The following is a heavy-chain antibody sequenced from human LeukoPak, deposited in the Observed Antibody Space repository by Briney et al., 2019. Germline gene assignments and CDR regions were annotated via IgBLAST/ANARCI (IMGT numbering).Heavy chain of an antibody. J-gene: IGHJ4*02. CDR2: ISGSGAMP. D-gene: IGHD3-10*01. CDR3: AKDRVDGSGSQFES. V-gene: IGHV3-23*01. Sequence: PGGSLRLSCAASGFTLSNHAMIWVRQAPGKGLEWVSSISGSGAMPYYADSVKGRFTISRDNAMDTLYLHMNSLRADDTAVYYCAKDRVDGSGSQFESWGQGSLVIVSS. CDR1: GFTLSNHA.